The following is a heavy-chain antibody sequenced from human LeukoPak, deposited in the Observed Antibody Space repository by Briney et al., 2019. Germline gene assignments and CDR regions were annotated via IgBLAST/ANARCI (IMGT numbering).Heavy chain of an antibody. D-gene: IGHD3-22*01. Sequence: PGGSLRLSCAASGFTFSTYGMSWVRQAPGKGLEWVSTISGSGGSTYHADSVEGRFTISRDNSKNTLYLQMNLLRDEDTAVYYCAKRADGSSSYCPDYWGQGTLVTVSS. CDR3: AKRADGSSSYCPDY. V-gene: IGHV3-23*01. CDR2: ISGSGGST. J-gene: IGHJ4*02. CDR1: GFTFSTYG.